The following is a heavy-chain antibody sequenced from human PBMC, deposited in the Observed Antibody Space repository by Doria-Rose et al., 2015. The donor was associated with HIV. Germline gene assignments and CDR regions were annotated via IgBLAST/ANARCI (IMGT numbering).Heavy chain of an antibody. D-gene: IGHD6-13*01. CDR3: ARIKSSRWYHKYYFDF. Sequence: QITLKESGPVLVKPTETLTLTCTVSGVSLSSPGMGVSWIRQPLGKALEWLANIFSDDERSYKTSLKSRLTISRCTSKSQVVLTMTDMDPVDTATYYCARIKSSRWYHKYYFDFWGQGTLVIVPA. CDR2: IFSDDER. V-gene: IGHV2-26*01. J-gene: IGHJ4*02. CDR1: GVSLSSPGMG.